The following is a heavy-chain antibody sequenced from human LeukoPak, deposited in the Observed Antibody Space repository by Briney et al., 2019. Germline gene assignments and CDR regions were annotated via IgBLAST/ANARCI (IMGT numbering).Heavy chain of an antibody. CDR2: ISSSSTYI. CDR3: ARIHRELERNQGDAFDV. Sequence: PGGSLRLSCVVSGFTVSTNFMSWVRQAPGKGLEWVSSISSSSTYIYYADSVKGRFTISRDNSKNTLYLQMNSLRAEDTAVYYCARIHRELERNQGDAFDVWGQGTMVTVSS. J-gene: IGHJ3*01. D-gene: IGHD1-1*01. CDR1: GFTVSTNF. V-gene: IGHV3-21*01.